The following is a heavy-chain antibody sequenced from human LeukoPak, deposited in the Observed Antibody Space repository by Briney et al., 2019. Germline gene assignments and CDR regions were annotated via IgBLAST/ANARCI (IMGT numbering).Heavy chain of an antibody. D-gene: IGHD3-10*01. Sequence: GASVNVSCKASGYTFTSYDINWVRQAPGQGLEWMGWMNPTSGHTGYVQKFQGRITMTRDTSVSTAYMELNSLTSEDTAVYYCARSPVGVGKKHDLWGQGTVVTVSS. CDR3: ARSPVGVGKKHDL. CDR2: MNPTSGHT. CDR1: GYTFTSYD. J-gene: IGHJ5*02. V-gene: IGHV1-8*01.